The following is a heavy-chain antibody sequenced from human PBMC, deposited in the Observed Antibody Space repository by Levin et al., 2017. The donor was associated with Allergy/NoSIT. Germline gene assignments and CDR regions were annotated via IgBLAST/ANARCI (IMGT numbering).Heavy chain of an antibody. Sequence: ASVKVSCKASGGTFSSYAISWVRQAPGQGLEWMGGIIPIFGTANYAQKFQGRVTITADKSTSTAYMELSSLRSEDTAVYYCARGQRLGQQLVLNWFDPWGQGTLVTVSS. J-gene: IGHJ5*02. CDR3: ARGQRLGQQLVLNWFDP. CDR2: IIPIFGTA. CDR1: GGTFSSYA. D-gene: IGHD6-13*01. V-gene: IGHV1-69*06.